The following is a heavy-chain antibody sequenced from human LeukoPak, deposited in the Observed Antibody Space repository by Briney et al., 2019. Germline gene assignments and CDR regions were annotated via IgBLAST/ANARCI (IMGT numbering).Heavy chain of an antibody. CDR2: LTGGGGVT. V-gene: IGHV3-23*01. Sequence: GGSLRLSCAASGFTFSSNAMSWVRQAPGKGLEWVSALTGGGGVTHYADSVKGRFTISRDNSKNTLYLQMTSLRAEDTAVYYCAKLKWLTTGNFDYWGQGTLVTVSS. CDR3: AKLKWLTTGNFDY. CDR1: GFTFSSNA. D-gene: IGHD5-12*01. J-gene: IGHJ4*02.